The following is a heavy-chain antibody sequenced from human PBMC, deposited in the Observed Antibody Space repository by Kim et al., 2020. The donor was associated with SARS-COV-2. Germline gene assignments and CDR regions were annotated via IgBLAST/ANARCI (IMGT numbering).Heavy chain of an antibody. J-gene: IGHJ6*02. D-gene: IGHD3-16*01. Sequence: PTLKRRVTISVDTSKNQFALKMRSVTAADTAVYYCARVTWTPYYYYGMDVWGQGTTVTVSS. V-gene: IGHV4-59*01. CDR3: ARVTWTPYYYYGMDV.